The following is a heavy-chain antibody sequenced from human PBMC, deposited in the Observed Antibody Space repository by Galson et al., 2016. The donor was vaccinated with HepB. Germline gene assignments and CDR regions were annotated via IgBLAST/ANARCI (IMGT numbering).Heavy chain of an antibody. CDR3: ARPGDYGPPDY. V-gene: IGHV5-10-1*01. CDR2: IDPTDSYT. CDR1: GSTFTNYW. J-gene: IGHJ4*02. D-gene: IGHD4-17*01. Sequence: QSGAEVKKPGEPLRISCKGSGSTFTNYWITWVRQMPGKGLEWMGRIDPTDSYTNYSPSFQGHVTISADRSISTAYLEWSSLRPSDTTMYYCARPGDYGPPDYWGQGTLVTVSS.